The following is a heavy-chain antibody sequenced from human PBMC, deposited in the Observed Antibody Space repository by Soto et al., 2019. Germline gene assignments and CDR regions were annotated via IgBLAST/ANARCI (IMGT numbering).Heavy chain of an antibody. CDR3: XXXXXXVQWDFLDY. CDR2: ISYDGKTK. D-gene: IGHD1-1*01. CDR1: GFTFGNYA. V-gene: IGHV3-30*04. Sequence: QVRLVESGGGVVQPGGSLRLSCATSGFTFGNYAMHWVRQAPGKGLEWVALISYDGKTKDYADFVRERFTISRDNSKXXLWXXXXXXXXXXXXXXXXXXXXXXVQWDFLDYWGQGSLVTVSS. J-gene: IGHJ4*02.